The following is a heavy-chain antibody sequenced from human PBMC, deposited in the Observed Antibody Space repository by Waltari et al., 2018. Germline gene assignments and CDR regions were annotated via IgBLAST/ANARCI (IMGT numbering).Heavy chain of an antibody. CDR1: GYSISRGYY. CDR2: IYHSGST. D-gene: IGHD3-22*01. Sequence: QVQLQESGPGLVKPSETLSLTCAVSGYSISRGYYWGWIRQPPGKGLEWIGSIYHSGSTYYNPSLKSRVTISVDTSKNQFSLKLSSVTAADTAVYYCARERTDNYYDSSGYYNDYWGQGTLVTVSS. CDR3: ARERTDNYYDSSGYYNDY. J-gene: IGHJ4*02. V-gene: IGHV4-38-2*02.